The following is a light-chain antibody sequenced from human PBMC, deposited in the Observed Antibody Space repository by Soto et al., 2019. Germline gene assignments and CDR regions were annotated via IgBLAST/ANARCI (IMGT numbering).Light chain of an antibody. Sequence: EIVMTQSPATLSVSPGERATLSCRASQSVSSNLAWYQQKPGQAPRLLIYGASTRATGIPARFSGSGSGTEFTLTISSLQSEDFAVYPCQQYNNCPYTFGQGT. J-gene: IGKJ2*01. V-gene: IGKV3-15*01. CDR1: QSVSSN. CDR2: GAS. CDR3: QQYNNCPYT.